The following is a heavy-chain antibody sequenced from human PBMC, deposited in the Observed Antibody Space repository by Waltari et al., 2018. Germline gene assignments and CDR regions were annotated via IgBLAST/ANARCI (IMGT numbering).Heavy chain of an antibody. D-gene: IGHD2-21*02. V-gene: IGHV4-59*01. J-gene: IGHJ5*02. Sequence: QVQLQESGPSLLKPSETLSLICTVSGGSISGFYWSWVRQPPGKGLDWIGYIYYTGSTNFNPSLKSRVPMSVDTSKNQCSLKLRSVAAADTAGYYCARGGGGDWEWFDPWGQGTLVTVSS. CDR3: ARGGGGDWEWFDP. CDR1: GGSISGFY. CDR2: IYYTGST.